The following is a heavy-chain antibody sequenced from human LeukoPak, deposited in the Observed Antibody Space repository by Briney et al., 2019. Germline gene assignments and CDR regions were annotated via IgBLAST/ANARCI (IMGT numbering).Heavy chain of an antibody. CDR3: AREGIAAAEGTFDI. V-gene: IGHV4-4*07. D-gene: IGHD6-13*01. CDR2: IYTSGST. Sequence: SXXLSLTCIVSGGSISGDYWSWIRQPAGKGLEWIGRIYTSGSTNSNPSLKSRVTISLDTSKNQFSLKLNSVTAADTAVYYCAREGIAAAEGTFDIWGRGTMVTVSS. CDR1: GGSISGDY. J-gene: IGHJ3*02.